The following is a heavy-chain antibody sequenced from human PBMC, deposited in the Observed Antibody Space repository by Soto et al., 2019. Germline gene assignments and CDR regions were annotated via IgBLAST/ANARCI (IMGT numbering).Heavy chain of an antibody. J-gene: IGHJ6*03. D-gene: IGHD3-10*01. CDR2: IYYSGRT. CDR1: GGSISSGGYY. CDR3: ARVERGYYGSGYYYYYMDV. V-gene: IGHV4-31*03. Sequence: QVQLQESGPGLVKPSQTLSLTCTVSGGSISSGGYYWSWIRQHPGKGLEWIGYIYYSGRTYYNPSLKSRVTISVDTSKNQFSLKLSCVTAADTAVYYCARVERGYYGSGYYYYYMDVWGKGTTVTVSS.